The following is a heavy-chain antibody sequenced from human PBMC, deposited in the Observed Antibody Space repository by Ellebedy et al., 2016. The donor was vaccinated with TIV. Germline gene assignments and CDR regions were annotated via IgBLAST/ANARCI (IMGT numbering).Heavy chain of an antibody. Sequence: ASVKVSCKASGYTFNHYPINWMRQAPGRGLERLGWINTNTGTPTFAQGSTGRFVFSLDTSVTTAYLEITSLKSDDTAVFYCARPRFYVDSSGYWPFAFDVWGQGTTVTVSS. D-gene: IGHD3-22*01. CDR2: INTNTGTP. J-gene: IGHJ3*01. CDR1: GYTFNHYP. V-gene: IGHV7-4-1*02. CDR3: ARPRFYVDSSGYWPFAFDV.